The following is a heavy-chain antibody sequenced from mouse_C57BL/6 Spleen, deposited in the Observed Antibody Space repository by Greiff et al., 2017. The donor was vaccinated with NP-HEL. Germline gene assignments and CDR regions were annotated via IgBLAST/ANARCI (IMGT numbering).Heavy chain of an antibody. D-gene: IGHD2-3*01. Sequence: QVQLQQSGAELVRPGASVTLSCKASGYTFTDYEMHWVKQTPVHGLEWIGAIDPETGVTAYNQKFKGKAILTADKSSSTAYMELRSLTSEDSAVYYCTLSGYYVWFAYWGQGTLVTVSA. CDR2: IDPETGVT. V-gene: IGHV1-15*01. J-gene: IGHJ3*01. CDR3: TLSGYYVWFAY. CDR1: GYTFTDYE.